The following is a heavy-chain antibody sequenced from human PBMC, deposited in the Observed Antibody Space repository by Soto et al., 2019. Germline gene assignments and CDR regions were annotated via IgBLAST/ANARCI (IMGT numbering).Heavy chain of an antibody. J-gene: IGHJ5*02. CDR3: ARADHYFDSGATYNWFDP. CDR2: ISYDGSNK. D-gene: IGHD3-22*01. Sequence: GGSLRLSCAASGFTLSTYAMHWVRQAPGKGLEWVAGISYDGSNKYYADSVKGRFSISRDSSKSTLYLQMNSLRAEDTAVYYCARADHYFDSGATYNWFDPWGQGTLVTVSS. V-gene: IGHV3-30-3*01. CDR1: GFTLSTYA.